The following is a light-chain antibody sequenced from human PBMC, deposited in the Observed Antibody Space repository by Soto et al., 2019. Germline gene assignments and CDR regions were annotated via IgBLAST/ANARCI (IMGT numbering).Light chain of an antibody. CDR3: MQGTHWPHT. CDR1: QSLVYIDGNTY. Sequence: DVVMTQSPLSLPVTLAQPASISCRSSQSLVYIDGNTYLTWFQQKPGQSPRRVIYKVSTRDSGVQGRVSGSGSGTDFTLKISRVEAGDVVVYYWMQGTHWPHTVGEGTKLEIK. J-gene: IGKJ2*01. V-gene: IGKV2-30*01. CDR2: KVS.